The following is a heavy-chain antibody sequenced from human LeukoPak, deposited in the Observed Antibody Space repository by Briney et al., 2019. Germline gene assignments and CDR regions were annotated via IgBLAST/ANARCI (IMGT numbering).Heavy chain of an antibody. Sequence: GGSLRLSCAASGFTFSMYGMHWVRQAPGKGLEWVAVISYDGSNKYYAESVKGRFTISRDNSKNTVSLQMSSLRSGDTAVYYCAKDYTGYFGMDVWGQGTTVTVSS. CDR1: GFTFSMYG. CDR2: ISYDGSNK. J-gene: IGHJ6*02. CDR3: AKDYTGYFGMDV. V-gene: IGHV3-30*18.